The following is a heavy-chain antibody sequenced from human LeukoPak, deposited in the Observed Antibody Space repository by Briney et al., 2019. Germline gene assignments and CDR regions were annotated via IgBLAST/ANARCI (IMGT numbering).Heavy chain of an antibody. CDR1: GGTFSSYA. CDR3: ARDCSSTSCPFDP. CDR2: IIPIFGTA. V-gene: IGHV1-69*13. J-gene: IGHJ5*02. D-gene: IGHD2-2*01. Sequence: SVKVSCKASGGTFSSYAISWVRQAPGQGLEWMGGIIPIFGTANYAQKFQGRVAITADESTSTAYMELSSLSSEDTAVYYCARDCSSTSCPFDPWGQGTLVTVSS.